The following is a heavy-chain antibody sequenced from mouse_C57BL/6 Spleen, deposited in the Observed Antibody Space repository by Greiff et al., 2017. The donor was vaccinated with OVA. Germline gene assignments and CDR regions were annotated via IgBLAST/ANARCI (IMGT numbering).Heavy chain of an antibody. CDR3: ARDTTVVAKSFAY. V-gene: IGHV1-80*01. D-gene: IGHD1-1*01. J-gene: IGHJ3*01. Sequence: QVQLKQSGAELVKPGASVKISCKASGYAFSSYWMNWVKQRPGKGLEWIGQIYPGDGDTNYNGKFKGKATLTADKSSSTAYMQLSSLTSEDSAVYFCARDTTVVAKSFAYWGQGTLVTVSA. CDR1: GYAFSSYW. CDR2: IYPGDGDT.